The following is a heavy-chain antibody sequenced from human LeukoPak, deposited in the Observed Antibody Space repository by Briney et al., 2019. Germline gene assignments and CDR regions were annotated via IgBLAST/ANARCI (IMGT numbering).Heavy chain of an antibody. D-gene: IGHD6-19*01. CDR3: AKGNPGIAVTGHRFFDR. Sequence: PGGSLRLSYTASGFPFSSYAMHWVRQAPGKGLEWVAAISNHVNSKYYADSVKGRFTLSRDNSKNTLYLEMNTLRAEDTAVYYCAKGNPGIAVTGHRFFDRWGQGTLVTVSS. V-gene: IGHV3-30*01. CDR2: ISNHVNSK. J-gene: IGHJ5*02. CDR1: GFPFSSYA.